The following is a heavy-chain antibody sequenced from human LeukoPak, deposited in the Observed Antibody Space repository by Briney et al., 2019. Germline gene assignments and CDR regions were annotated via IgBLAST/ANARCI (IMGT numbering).Heavy chain of an antibody. CDR3: ARWLGGANVDY. CDR1: GYSFNTYW. D-gene: IGHD4/OR15-4a*01. J-gene: IGHJ4*02. Sequence: GESLKISCNSYGYSFNTYWIAWVRQMPGKGLEWMGIIYPSDSDTRYSPSFQGQVTISADKSISTAYLQWSSLKDSDTAMYYCARWLGGANVDYWGQGTLVTVSS. CDR2: IYPSDSDT. V-gene: IGHV5-51*01.